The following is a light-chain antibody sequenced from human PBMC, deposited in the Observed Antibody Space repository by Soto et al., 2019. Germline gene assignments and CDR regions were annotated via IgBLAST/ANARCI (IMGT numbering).Light chain of an antibody. Sequence: EIVLTQSPGTLSLSPGERATLSCRASQSVSSSYLAWYQQKPGQAPRLLIYGASGRATGIPDRFSGSGSGTDVTLTISRLEPEDFAVYYCQQYGSSPRVYTFGQGTKLEIK. CDR3: QQYGSSPRVYT. CDR2: GAS. V-gene: IGKV3-20*01. J-gene: IGKJ2*01. CDR1: QSVSSSY.